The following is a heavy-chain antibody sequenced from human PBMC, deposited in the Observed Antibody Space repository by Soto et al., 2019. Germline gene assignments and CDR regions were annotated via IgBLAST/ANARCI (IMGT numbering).Heavy chain of an antibody. CDR3: AKRNSGYYPSSGYFDY. Sequence: PGGSLRLSCAASGFTFSSYAMSWDRQAPGKGLEWVSAISGSGGSTYYADSVKGRFTISRDNSKNTLYLQMNSLRAEDTAVFYCAKRNSGYYPSSGYFDYWGQGTLVTVSS. V-gene: IGHV3-23*01. CDR1: GFTFSSYA. J-gene: IGHJ4*02. D-gene: IGHD3-22*01. CDR2: ISGSGGST.